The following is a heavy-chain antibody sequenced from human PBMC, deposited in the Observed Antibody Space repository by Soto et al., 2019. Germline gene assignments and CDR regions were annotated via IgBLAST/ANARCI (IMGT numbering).Heavy chain of an antibody. CDR2: ISGSGGST. D-gene: IGHD2-15*01. V-gene: IGHV3-23*01. CDR3: AKDERRAATHFDY. J-gene: IGHJ4*02. CDR1: GFTFSSYA. Sequence: FGFTFSSYAMSWVRQAPGKGLEWVSAISGSGGSTYYADSVKGRFTISRDNSKNTLYLQMNSLRAEDTAVYYCAKDERRAATHFDYWGQGTLVTVSS.